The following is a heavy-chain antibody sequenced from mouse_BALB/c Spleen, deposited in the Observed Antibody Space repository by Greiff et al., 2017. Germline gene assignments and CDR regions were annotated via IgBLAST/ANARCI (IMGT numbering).Heavy chain of an antibody. Sequence: VQLKESGAELVRPGALVKLSCKASGFNIKDYYMHWVKQRPEQGLEWIGWIDPENGNTIYDPKFQGKASITADTSSNTAYLQLSSLTSEDTAVYYCASFYYDYEDYAMDYWGQGTSVTVSS. CDR3: ASFYYDYEDYAMDY. CDR2: IDPENGNT. CDR1: GFNIKDYY. J-gene: IGHJ4*01. D-gene: IGHD2-4*01. V-gene: IGHV14-1*02.